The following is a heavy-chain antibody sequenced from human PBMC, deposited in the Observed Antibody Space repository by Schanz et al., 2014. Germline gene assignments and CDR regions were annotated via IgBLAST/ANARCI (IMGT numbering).Heavy chain of an antibody. V-gene: IGHV3-30*18. D-gene: IGHD2-2*01. CDR2: MSYDGSIK. J-gene: IGHJ4*02. Sequence: QVQLVESGGGVVQPGRSLRLSCAASGFTFSSYGMHWVRQAPGKGLEWVAVMSYDGSIKYYGDSVKGRFTISRDNSKNTLYLHMNTLRSEDTAVYYCAKDSTHIDIVLVPTAIDYWGQGTLVTDSS. CDR3: AKDSTHIDIVLVPTAIDY. CDR1: GFTFSSYG.